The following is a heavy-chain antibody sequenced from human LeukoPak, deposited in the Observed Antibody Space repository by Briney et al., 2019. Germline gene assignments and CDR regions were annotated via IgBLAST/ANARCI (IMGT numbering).Heavy chain of an antibody. Sequence: GGSLRLSCAASGFTFSSYGMHWVRQAPGKGLEWVAVISYDGSNKYYADSVKGRFTISRDNSKNTLYLQMNSLRAEDTAVYYCAKDNYYGSGTITYFDYWGQGTPVTVSS. D-gene: IGHD3-10*01. CDR3: AKDNYYGSGTITYFDY. J-gene: IGHJ4*02. V-gene: IGHV3-30*18. CDR2: ISYDGSNK. CDR1: GFTFSSYG.